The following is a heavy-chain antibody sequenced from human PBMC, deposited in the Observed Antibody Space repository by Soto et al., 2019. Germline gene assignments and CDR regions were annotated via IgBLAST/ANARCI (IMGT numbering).Heavy chain of an antibody. CDR1: GGSISSSSYY. V-gene: IGHV4-39*01. D-gene: IGHD6-19*01. Sequence: QLQLQESGPGLVKPSETLSLTCTVSGGSISSSSYYWGWIRQPPGKGLEWIGSIYYSGSTYYNPSLKSRVTISVDTSKNQFSLKLSSVTAADTAVYYCARHPTGIAVAGTSWFDPWGQGTLVTVSS. CDR2: IYYSGST. CDR3: ARHPTGIAVAGTSWFDP. J-gene: IGHJ5*02.